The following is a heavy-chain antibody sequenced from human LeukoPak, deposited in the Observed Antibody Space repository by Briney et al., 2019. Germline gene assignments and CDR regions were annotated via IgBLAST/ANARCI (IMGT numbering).Heavy chain of an antibody. Sequence: SETLSLTCTVSGGSISSSSYYWGWIRQPPGKGLEWIGSIYYSGSTYYNPSLKSRVTISVDTSKNQFSLKLSSVTAADTAVYYCARGTGVRGYGYASFDYWGQGTLVTVSS. CDR1: GGSISSSSYY. V-gene: IGHV4-39*01. J-gene: IGHJ4*02. CDR2: IYYSGST. CDR3: ARGTGVRGYGYASFDY. D-gene: IGHD5-18*01.